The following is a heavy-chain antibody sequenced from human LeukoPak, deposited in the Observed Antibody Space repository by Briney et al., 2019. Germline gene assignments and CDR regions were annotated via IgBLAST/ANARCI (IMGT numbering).Heavy chain of an antibody. CDR1: VFTFSSYG. CDR2: ISYDGSNK. CDR3: AKGRRMGRYYYYGMDV. V-gene: IGHV3-30*18. Sequence: GGSLRLSCAASVFTFSSYGMHCVRQAPRKGLEWVAVISYDGSNKYYADSVKGRFTISRDNSKNTLYLQMNSLRAEDTAVYYCAKGRRMGRYYYYGMDVWGQGTTVTVSS. D-gene: IGHD2-15*01. J-gene: IGHJ6*02.